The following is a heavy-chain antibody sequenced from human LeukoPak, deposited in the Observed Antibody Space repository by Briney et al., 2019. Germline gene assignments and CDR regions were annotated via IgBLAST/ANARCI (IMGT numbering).Heavy chain of an antibody. CDR3: AKDHYGDYIYYFDY. J-gene: IGHJ4*02. D-gene: IGHD4-17*01. V-gene: IGHV3-23*01. Sequence: GGSPRLSCAASGFTFSSYAMSWVRQAPGKGLEWVSAISGSGGSTYYADSVKGRFTISRDNSKNTLYLQMNSLRAEDTAVYYCAKDHYGDYIYYFDYWGQGTLVTVSS. CDR2: ISGSGGST. CDR1: GFTFSSYA.